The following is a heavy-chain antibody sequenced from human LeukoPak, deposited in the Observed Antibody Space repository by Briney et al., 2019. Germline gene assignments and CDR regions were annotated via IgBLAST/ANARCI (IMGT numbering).Heavy chain of an antibody. J-gene: IGHJ4*02. V-gene: IGHV3-21*01. D-gene: IGHD3-22*01. CDR3: AREVYLGYSGLGSKD. CDR2: IGTSTSYI. Sequence: PGGSLRLSCAASGFTFSTYIMNWVRQTPGKGLEWVSSIGTSTSYIYYADSVKGRFTISRDNAKNSLYLQMNSLRAEDTAVYYCAREVYLGYSGLGSKDWGQGTLVTVSS. CDR1: GFTFSTYI.